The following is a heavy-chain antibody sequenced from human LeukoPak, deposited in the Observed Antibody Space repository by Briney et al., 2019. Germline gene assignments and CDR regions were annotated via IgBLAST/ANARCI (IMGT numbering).Heavy chain of an antibody. J-gene: IGHJ4*02. V-gene: IGHV3-53*01. Sequence: GGSLRLSCAASGFTVSSNYMIWLRQAPGKGLEGVSVIYSGGSTYYADSVKGRFTISRDNSKNTLYLQMNSLRAEDTAVYYCARATSGGYNFISYLDYWGQGTLVTVSS. D-gene: IGHD5-24*01. CDR2: IYSGGST. CDR3: ARATSGGYNFISYLDY. CDR1: GFTVSSNY.